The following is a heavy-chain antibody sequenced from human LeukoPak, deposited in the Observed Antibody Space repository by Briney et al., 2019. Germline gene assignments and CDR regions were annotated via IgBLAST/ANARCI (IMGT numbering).Heavy chain of an antibody. CDR1: RGSVSSYY. CDR2: IYTSGST. Sequence: PESLSLTCAVSRGSVSSYYGSWIRQAAGKGLECISRIYTSGSTNYNTSLTSRATMSVDTSKNQFSLKLSAVTAADTAVYYCARDRYSGSDIYWFDPWGQGTLVTVSS. V-gene: IGHV4-4*07. CDR3: ARDRYSGSDIYWFDP. D-gene: IGHD1-26*01. J-gene: IGHJ5*02.